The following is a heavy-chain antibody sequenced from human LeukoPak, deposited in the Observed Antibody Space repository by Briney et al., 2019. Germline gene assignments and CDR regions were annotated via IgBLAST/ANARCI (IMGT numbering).Heavy chain of an antibody. CDR1: GYTFSDFY. D-gene: IGHD3-3*02. V-gene: IGHV1-2*02. CDR3: ARVRLADERAWAY. CDR2: ITPKSGDA. Sequence: ASVKVSCKASGYTFSDFYIHWVRQAPGQGLEYVGWITPKSGDAYSPQRFQGRVTMTRDASISTAYMELSSLRSDDTAVYFCARVRLADERAWAYWGQGTLVTVSS. J-gene: IGHJ4*02.